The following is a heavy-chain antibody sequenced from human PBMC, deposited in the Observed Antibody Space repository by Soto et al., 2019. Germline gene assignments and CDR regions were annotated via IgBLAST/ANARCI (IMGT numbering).Heavy chain of an antibody. Sequence: EVQLVESGGGLVQRGGSLRLSCAASGFTFSSYDMHWVRQATGKGLEWVSASGTAGDTYYSVSVKGRFTISREKTKNSFYLQMNSVRAADTAVYYCARGARPEYCTTSVCDNNSSDPWGQGTLVTASS. CDR3: ARGARPEYCTTSVCDNNSSDP. V-gene: IGHV3-13*01. CDR2: SGTAGDT. D-gene: IGHD2-8*01. CDR1: GFTFSSYD. J-gene: IGHJ5*02.